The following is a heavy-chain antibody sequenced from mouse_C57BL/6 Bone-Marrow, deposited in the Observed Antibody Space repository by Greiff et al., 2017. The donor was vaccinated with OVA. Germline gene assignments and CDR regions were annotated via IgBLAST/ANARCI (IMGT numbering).Heavy chain of an antibody. CDR1: GFTFSSYG. V-gene: IGHV5-6*01. J-gene: IGHJ4*01. D-gene: IGHD2-4*01. Sequence: EVKVVESGGDLVKPGGSLKLSCAASGFTFSSYGMSWVRQTPDKRLEWVATISSGGSYTYYPDSVKGRFTISRDNAKNTLYLQMSSLKSEDTAMYYCASGRYDYDSFYAMGYWGQGTSVTVSS. CDR3: ASGRYDYDSFYAMGY. CDR2: ISSGGSYT.